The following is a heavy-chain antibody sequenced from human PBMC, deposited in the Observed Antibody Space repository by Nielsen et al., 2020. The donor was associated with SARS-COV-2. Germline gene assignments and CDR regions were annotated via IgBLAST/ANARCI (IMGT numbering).Heavy chain of an antibody. Sequence: GESLKISCSASGFTFSSYAMHWVRQAPGKGLEYVSAISSNGGSTYYADSVKGRFTISRDNSKNTLYLQMSSLRTEDTAVYYCVKPQGPARYFDYWGQGTLVTVSS. CDR2: ISSNGGST. V-gene: IGHV3-64D*06. J-gene: IGHJ4*02. CDR1: GFTFSSYA. D-gene: IGHD2-2*01. CDR3: VKPQGPARYFDY.